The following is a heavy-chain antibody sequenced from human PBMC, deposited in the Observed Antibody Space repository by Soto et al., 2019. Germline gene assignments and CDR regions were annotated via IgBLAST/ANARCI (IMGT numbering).Heavy chain of an antibody. Sequence: EVQLVESGGGLVKPGGSLRLSCAASGFTFSSYSMNWVRQAPGKGLEWVSSISSSSSYIYYAGSVKGRFTISRDNAETSPHLQMNSLRAEDTAVYYCARDQPGYSYGYGLGYWGQGTLVTVSS. CDR3: ARDQPGYSYGYGLGY. CDR1: GFTFSSYS. V-gene: IGHV3-21*01. D-gene: IGHD5-18*01. CDR2: ISSSSSYI. J-gene: IGHJ4*02.